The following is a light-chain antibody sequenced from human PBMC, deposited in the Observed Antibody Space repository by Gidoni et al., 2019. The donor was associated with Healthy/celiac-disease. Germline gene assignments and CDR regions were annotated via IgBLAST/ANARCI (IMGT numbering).Light chain of an antibody. Sequence: IHLTQSPSFLSASVGDRVTITCWTSQGISSYLVWYQQKPGKAPKLLIYAASTLQSGVPSRFSGSGAGTEFTLTSSSLQPEDFATYYCQQINSYPLTFGGGTKVDIK. CDR1: QGISSY. CDR2: AAS. J-gene: IGKJ4*01. V-gene: IGKV1-9*01. CDR3: QQINSYPLT.